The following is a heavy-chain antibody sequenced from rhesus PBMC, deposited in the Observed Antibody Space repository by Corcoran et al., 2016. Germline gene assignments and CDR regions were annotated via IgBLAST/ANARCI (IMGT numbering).Heavy chain of an antibody. CDR2: VNGDGGPT. CDR1: GASISSSW. Sequence: QVQLKESGPGLVRLSETLSLTCAVSGASISSSWWSWLRQPPGKGLEWIGEVNGDGGPTYSNPSLGSRVSISKDASNNQFSLKLTSVTAADTAMYYCARDDNNNGDWHFDFWGPGTPIIISS. V-gene: IGHV4-80*01. CDR3: ARDDNNNGDWHFDF. D-gene: IGHD4-11*01. J-gene: IGHJ2*01.